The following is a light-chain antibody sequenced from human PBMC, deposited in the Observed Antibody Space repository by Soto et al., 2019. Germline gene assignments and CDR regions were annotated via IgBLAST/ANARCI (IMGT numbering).Light chain of an antibody. J-gene: IGKJ1*01. CDR1: QSVSNNY. Sequence: EIVLTQSPGTLSLSPGETATLSCRASQSVSNNYLAWYQQKPGQAPRLLIYGASNRATGIPDRFSGSGSGTDFTLTISRLEPEDFAVYYCQQYGSSPPWTFGQGTKVDIK. CDR3: QQYGSSPPWT. V-gene: IGKV3-20*01. CDR2: GAS.